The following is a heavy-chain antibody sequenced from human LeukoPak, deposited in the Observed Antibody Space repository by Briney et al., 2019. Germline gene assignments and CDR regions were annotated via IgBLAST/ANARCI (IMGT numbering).Heavy chain of an antibody. CDR1: VYTFTGYY. D-gene: IGHD1-26*01. CDR2: INPNSGGT. V-gene: IGHV1-2*02. Sequence: EASVSVSFTASVYTFTGYYIHWVRQAPGQGLEWRGSINPNSGGTNYAQKFQGRITMTWDTSISTAYMELSSLRSDDTAVYYCARGGYSGTEKPNDYWGQGTLVTVSS. CDR3: ARGGYSGTEKPNDY. J-gene: IGHJ4*02.